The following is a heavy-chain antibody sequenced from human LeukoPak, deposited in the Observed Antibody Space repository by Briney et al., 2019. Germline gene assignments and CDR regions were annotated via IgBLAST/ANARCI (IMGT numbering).Heavy chain of an antibody. J-gene: IGHJ6*03. D-gene: IGHD4-11*01. Sequence: SVKVSCKASGGTFSSYAISWVRQAPGQGLEWMGGIIPIFGTANYAQKFQGRVTITADESTSTAYMELSSLRSEDTAVYYCAGGMTTVTHDYMDVWGKGTTVTVSS. CDR3: AGGMTTVTHDYMDV. V-gene: IGHV1-69*13. CDR1: GGTFSSYA. CDR2: IIPIFGTA.